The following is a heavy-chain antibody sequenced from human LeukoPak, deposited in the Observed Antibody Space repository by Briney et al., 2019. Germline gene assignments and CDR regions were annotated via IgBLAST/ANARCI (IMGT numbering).Heavy chain of an antibody. CDR2: ISYDGSNK. V-gene: IGHV3-30-3*01. CDR3: ARDLPPEDV. J-gene: IGHJ6*02. CDR1: GFTFSHYA. Sequence: GGSLRLSCAASGFTFSHYAMHRVRQAPGKGLEWVAVISYDGSNKNYADSVKGRFTISRDNSKNTLYLQMNSLRAEDTAVYYCARDLPPEDVWGQGTTVTVSS.